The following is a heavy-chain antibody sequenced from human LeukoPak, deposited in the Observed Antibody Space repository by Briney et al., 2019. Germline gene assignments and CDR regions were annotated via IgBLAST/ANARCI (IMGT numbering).Heavy chain of an antibody. CDR2: INPNTGAT. J-gene: IGHJ4*02. D-gene: IGHD6-19*01. Sequence: ASVKVSCKASGCTFTDYYVFWVRQAPGQGLEWMGWINPNTGATNYAQKFQGRVTMTRDTSIRTAFMELSRLRSDDTAVYYCARVHSSGRRYFDNWGQGTLVTVSS. CDR1: GCTFTDYY. V-gene: IGHV1-2*02. CDR3: ARVHSSGRRYFDN.